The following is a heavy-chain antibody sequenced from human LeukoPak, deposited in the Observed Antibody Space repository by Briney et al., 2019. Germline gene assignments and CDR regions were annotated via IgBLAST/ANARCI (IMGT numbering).Heavy chain of an antibody. J-gene: IGHJ4*02. D-gene: IGHD6-13*01. Sequence: ASVKVFCKASGYTFTSYYMHWVRQAPGQGLEWTGWINPNSGGTNYAQKFQGRVTMTRDTSISTAYMELSRLRSDDTAVYYCARPRTAQQLVPKYWGQGTLVTVSS. CDR1: GYTFTSYY. CDR2: INPNSGGT. CDR3: ARPRTAQQLVPKY. V-gene: IGHV1-2*02.